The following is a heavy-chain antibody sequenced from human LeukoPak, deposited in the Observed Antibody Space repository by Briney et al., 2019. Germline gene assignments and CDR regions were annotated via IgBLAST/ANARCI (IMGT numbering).Heavy chain of an antibody. Sequence: PSETLSLTCTVSGGSISSSSYYWGWIRQPPGKGLEWIGSIYYSGSTYYNPSLKSRVTISVDTSKNQFSLKLSSVTAADTAVYYCARNPRGWYFNWFDPWGQGTLVTVSS. CDR2: IYYSGST. CDR1: GGSISSSSYY. CDR3: ARNPRGWYFNWFDP. V-gene: IGHV4-39*07. D-gene: IGHD6-19*01. J-gene: IGHJ5*02.